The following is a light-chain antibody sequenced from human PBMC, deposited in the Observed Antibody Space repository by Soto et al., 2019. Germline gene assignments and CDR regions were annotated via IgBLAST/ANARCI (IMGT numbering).Light chain of an antibody. CDR1: SSDVGAYNF. CDR3: TSYAGSSSPVL. J-gene: IGLJ2*01. CDR2: EVT. V-gene: IGLV2-8*01. Sequence: QSALTQPPSASGSPGQSVTISCTGTSSDVGAYNFVSWYQQHPGKAPKLMIYEVTKRPSGVPDRFSGSKSGNTASLTVSGLQAEDEADYYCTSYAGSSSPVLFGGGTKVTVL.